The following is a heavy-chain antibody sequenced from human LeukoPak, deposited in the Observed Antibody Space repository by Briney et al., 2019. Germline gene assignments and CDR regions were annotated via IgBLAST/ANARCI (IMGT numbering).Heavy chain of an antibody. V-gene: IGHV3-53*04. CDR2: IYSGDTT. D-gene: IGHD2-15*01. Sequence: PGGSQRLSCAASGFTVSSNYMSWVRQAPGKGLEWVSVIYSGDTTYYADSVKGRFTISRHNSRNTLYLQMNSLRTEDTAMYYCARLIKWSSDYWGQGTLVTVSS. CDR1: GFTVSSNY. J-gene: IGHJ4*02. CDR3: ARLIKWSSDY.